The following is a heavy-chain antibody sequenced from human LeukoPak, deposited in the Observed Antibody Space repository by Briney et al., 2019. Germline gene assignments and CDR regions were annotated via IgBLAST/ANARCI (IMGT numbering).Heavy chain of an antibody. CDR2: ISRSSANI. CDR3: AKDMEYYYGSAQGGSFYY. D-gene: IGHD3-10*01. CDR1: GFTLSSYS. J-gene: IGHJ4*02. V-gene: IGHV3-21*04. Sequence: PGGSLRLSCAASGFTLSSYSMNWVRQAPGKGLEWVSSISRSSANIYYADSVKGRFTISRDNSKNTLYLQMNSLRAEDTAVYYCAKDMEYYYGSAQGGSFYYWGQGTLVTVSS.